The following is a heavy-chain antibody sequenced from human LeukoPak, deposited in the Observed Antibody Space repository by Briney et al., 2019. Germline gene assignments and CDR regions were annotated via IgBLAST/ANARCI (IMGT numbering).Heavy chain of an antibody. Sequence: SETLSLTCTVSGGSISSYYWSWIRQPPGKGLEWIGYIYYSGSTNYNPSLKSRVTISVDTAKNQFSLKLSSVTAADTAVYYCARLVEMATIGYYFDYWGQGTLVTVSS. D-gene: IGHD5-24*01. V-gene: IGHV4-59*08. CDR2: IYYSGST. J-gene: IGHJ4*02. CDR3: ARLVEMATIGYYFDY. CDR1: GGSISSYY.